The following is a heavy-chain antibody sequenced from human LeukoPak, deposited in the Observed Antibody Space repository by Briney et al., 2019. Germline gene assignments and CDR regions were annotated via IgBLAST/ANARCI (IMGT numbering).Heavy chain of an antibody. CDR1: GFSLSTSGVG. Sequence: SGPALVKPTQTLTLTCTFSGFSLSTSGVGVGWIRQPPGKALEWLALIYWNDDKRYSPSLKSRLTITKDTSKNQVVLTMTNMDPVDTATYYCAHVLGRGVLTYWYLDLWGRGTLVTVSS. CDR3: AHVLGRGVLTYWYLDL. D-gene: IGHD4/OR15-4a*01. CDR2: IYWNDDK. J-gene: IGHJ2*01. V-gene: IGHV2-5*01.